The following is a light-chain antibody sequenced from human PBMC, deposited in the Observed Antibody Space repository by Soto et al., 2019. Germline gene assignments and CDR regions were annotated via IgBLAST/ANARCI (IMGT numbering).Light chain of an antibody. V-gene: IGKV3-15*01. CDR3: QQYNNWPPGT. Sequence: IVLTQSPATLSLSPGERATLSCRASQNISSYLIWYQQKPGQAPRLLIYDTSTRATGIPARFSGSGSGTEFTLAISSLQSEDFAVYYCQQYNNWPPGTFGQGTKVDIK. CDR2: DTS. CDR1: QNISSY. J-gene: IGKJ1*01.